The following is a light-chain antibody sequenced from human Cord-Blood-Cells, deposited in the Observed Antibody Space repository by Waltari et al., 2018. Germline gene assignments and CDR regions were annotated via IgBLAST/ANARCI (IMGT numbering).Light chain of an antibody. V-gene: IGLV2-14*01. J-gene: IGLJ2*01. CDR1: NSYVGGYNY. Sequence: QSALTHPASVSRSPRRSITISCSGTNSYVGGYNYVSWYQQHPGKAPRPMIYDVSKRPSGVSNRFSGSKSGNTASLTISGLQAEDEADYYCSSYISSSTLVFGGGTKLTVL. CDR2: DVS. CDR3: SSYISSSTLV.